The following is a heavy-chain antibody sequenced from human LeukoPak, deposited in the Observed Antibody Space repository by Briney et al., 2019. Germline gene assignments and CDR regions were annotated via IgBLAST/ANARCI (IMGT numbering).Heavy chain of an antibody. Sequence: PGGSLRLSCAASGFTFSSYAMHWVRQAPGKGLEWVAVISYDGSNKYYADSVKGRFTISRDNSKNTLYLQMNSLRAEDTAVYYCARGGLNYDILTVDYWGQGTLVTVSS. J-gene: IGHJ4*02. CDR2: ISYDGSNK. CDR1: GFTFSSYA. D-gene: IGHD3-9*01. CDR3: ARGGLNYDILTVDY. V-gene: IGHV3-30-3*01.